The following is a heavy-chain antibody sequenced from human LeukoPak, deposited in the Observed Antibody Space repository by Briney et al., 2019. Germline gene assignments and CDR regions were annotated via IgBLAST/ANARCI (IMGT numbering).Heavy chain of an antibody. CDR1: GFTFSSYE. CDR2: ISSSGSTI. D-gene: IGHD3-9*01. V-gene: IGHV3-48*03. Sequence: GGSLRLSCAASGFTFSSYEMNWVRQAPGKGLEWVSYISSSGSTIYYADSVKGRFTISRDNAKNSLYLQMNSLRAEDTAVYYCARGPIWPRGDYMDVWGKGTTVTISS. J-gene: IGHJ6*03. CDR3: ARGPIWPRGDYMDV.